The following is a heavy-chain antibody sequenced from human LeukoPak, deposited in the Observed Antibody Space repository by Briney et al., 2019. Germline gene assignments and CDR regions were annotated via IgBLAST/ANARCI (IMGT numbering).Heavy chain of an antibody. D-gene: IGHD1-1*01. V-gene: IGHV3-23*01. CDR3: AKVTRAPLRTYYYGMDV. CDR1: GFTFSSYA. Sequence: GGSLRLSCAASGFTFSSYAMSWVRQAPGKGLEWVSSISGSGRSTYYADSVKGRFTISRDNTKNTLYLKMNSLRAEDTAVYYCAKVTRAPLRTYYYGMDVWGQGTTVTVSS. J-gene: IGHJ6*02. CDR2: ISGSGRST.